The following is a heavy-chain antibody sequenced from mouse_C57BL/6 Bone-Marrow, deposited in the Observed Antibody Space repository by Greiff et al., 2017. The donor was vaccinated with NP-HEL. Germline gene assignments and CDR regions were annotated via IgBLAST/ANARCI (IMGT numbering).Heavy chain of an antibody. CDR2: IDPEDGDT. CDR1: GFNIKDYY. D-gene: IGHD1-1*01. Sequence: VQLKESGAELVRPGASVKLSCTASGFNIKDYYMHWVKQRPEQGLEWIGRIDPEDGDTEYAPKFQGKATMTADTSSNTAYLQLSSLTSEDTAVYYCTRILGDYYYAMDYWGQGTSVTVSS. CDR3: TRILGDYYYAMDY. V-gene: IGHV14-1*01. J-gene: IGHJ4*01.